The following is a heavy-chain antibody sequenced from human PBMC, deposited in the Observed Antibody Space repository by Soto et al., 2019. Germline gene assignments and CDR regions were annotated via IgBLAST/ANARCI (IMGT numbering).Heavy chain of an antibody. V-gene: IGHV4-59*08. D-gene: IGHD6-19*01. CDR2: IYYSGST. J-gene: IGHJ4*02. Sequence: QVQLQESGPGLVKPSETLSLTCTVSGGSISSYYWSWIRQPPGKGLEWIGYIYYSGSTNYNPSLKSRVTVSVDTSKYQFSLTLSSVTAADTAVYSCARHVQGLVNFDYWGQGTLVTVSS. CDR3: ARHVQGLVNFDY. CDR1: GGSISSYY.